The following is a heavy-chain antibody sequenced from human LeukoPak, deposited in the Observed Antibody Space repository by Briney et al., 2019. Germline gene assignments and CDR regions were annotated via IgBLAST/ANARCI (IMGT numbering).Heavy chain of an antibody. V-gene: IGHV3-23*01. J-gene: IGHJ4*02. CDR2: ITDSGGAT. Sequence: GGSLRLSCAASGFTFSIYAMSWVRQAPGKGLEWVSTITDSGGATYHADSVKGRFTISRDNSKNTLYLQMNSLRAEDTAVYYCAQRAQLPKRHFDYWGQGTLVTFSS. CDR3: AQRAQLPKRHFDY. D-gene: IGHD2-2*01. CDR1: GFTFSIYA.